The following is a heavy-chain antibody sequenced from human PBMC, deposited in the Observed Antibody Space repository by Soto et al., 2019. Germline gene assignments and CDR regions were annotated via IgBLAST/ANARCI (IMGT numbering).Heavy chain of an antibody. V-gene: IGHV1-18*04. CDR3: ARDSAYYDFWSGYPN. J-gene: IGHJ4*02. Sequence: ASLKVSCKASGYTFTSYGISWVRQAPGQGLEWMGWISAYNGNTNYAQKLQGRVTMTTDTSTSTAYMELRSLRSDDTAVYYCARDSAYYDFWSGYPNWGQGTLVTVSS. D-gene: IGHD3-3*01. CDR2: ISAYNGNT. CDR1: GYTFTSYG.